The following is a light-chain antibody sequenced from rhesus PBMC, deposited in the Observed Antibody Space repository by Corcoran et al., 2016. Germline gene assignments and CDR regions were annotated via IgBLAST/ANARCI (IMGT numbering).Light chain of an antibody. Sequence: EIVLTQSPATLSLSPGERATLSCRASQSVSSSLAWYQQKPGQAPRLLISDASSRATGIPDRFSGSGSGTDVTLTISSLAPEDVGVYYCQQYSNWPFTFGPGTKLDIK. V-gene: IGKV3-35*01. J-gene: IGKJ3*01. CDR1: QSVSSS. CDR2: DAS. CDR3: QQYSNWPFT.